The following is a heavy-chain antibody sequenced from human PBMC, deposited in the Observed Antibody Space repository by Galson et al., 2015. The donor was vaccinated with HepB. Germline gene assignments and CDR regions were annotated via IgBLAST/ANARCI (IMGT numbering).Heavy chain of an antibody. Sequence: SVKVSCKASGYTFTSYDINWVRQATGQGLEWMGWINPNSGGTNYAQTFQGRVTMTRDTSISTAYMELNSLRSDDTAVYYCARGRYCSGGSCYSPFDSWGQGTLVTVSS. CDR3: ARGRYCSGGSCYSPFDS. D-gene: IGHD2-15*01. CDR1: GYTFTSYD. J-gene: IGHJ4*02. V-gene: IGHV1-2*02. CDR2: INPNSGGT.